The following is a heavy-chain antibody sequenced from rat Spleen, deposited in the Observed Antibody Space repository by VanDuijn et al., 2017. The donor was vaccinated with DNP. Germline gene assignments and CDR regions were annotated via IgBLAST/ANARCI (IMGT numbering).Heavy chain of an antibody. D-gene: IGHD4-3*01. CDR1: GFTFSNYD. CDR3: STRNSGYRGYFDY. J-gene: IGHJ2*01. V-gene: IGHV5-25*01. Sequence: EVQLVESGGGLVQPGRSLKLSCAASGFTFSNYDMAWVRQVPTKGLEWVASISPSGGATYYLDSVKGRFTISRDNAKSSLYLQMDSLRSEDTATYYCSTRNSGYRGYFDYWGQGVMVTVSS. CDR2: ISPSGGAT.